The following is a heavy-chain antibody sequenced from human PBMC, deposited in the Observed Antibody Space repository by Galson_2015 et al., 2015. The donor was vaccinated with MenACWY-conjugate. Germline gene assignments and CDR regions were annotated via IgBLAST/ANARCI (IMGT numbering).Heavy chain of an antibody. D-gene: IGHD3-16*01. CDR3: ARHHRGVGGVYYFDY. CDR1: GYTFINYW. CDR2: IDPSDSYT. J-gene: IGHJ4*02. V-gene: IGHV5-10-1*01. Sequence: QSGAEVKKPGQSLRISCQGLGYTFINYWISWVRQTPGKGLEWMARIDPSDSYTNYSPSFKGHVTISVDKGIRTAYLQWSSLEASDTAIYYCARHHRGVGGVYYFDYWGQGTLIAVSS.